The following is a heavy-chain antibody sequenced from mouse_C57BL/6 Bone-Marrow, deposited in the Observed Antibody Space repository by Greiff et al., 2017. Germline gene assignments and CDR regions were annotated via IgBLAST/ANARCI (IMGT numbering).Heavy chain of an antibody. J-gene: IGHJ2*01. CDR3: TAYYGGGCDY. Sequence: EVQVEESGGGLVQPGGSMKLSCVASGFTFSNYWMNWVRQSPEKGLEWVAQISFKSDNSASHYAESVKGTFTSSRADSKSSVYLQMNNLRAEDSGICYCTAYYGGGCDYWGQGTTLTVSS. V-gene: IGHV6-3*01. D-gene: IGHD1-1*01. CDR1: GFTFSNYW. CDR2: ISFKSDNSAS.